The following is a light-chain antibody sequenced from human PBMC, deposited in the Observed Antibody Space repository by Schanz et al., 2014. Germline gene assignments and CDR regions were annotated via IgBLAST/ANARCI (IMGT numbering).Light chain of an antibody. CDR2: EGS. CDR3: SSYAGSNNLV. Sequence: QSALTQPASVSGSPGQSITISCSGTGNDIGMYNLVSWYQQHPGKAPKLIIYEGSARASGLFNRFSGSRSGITASLTISGLQADDEADYYCSSYAGSNNLVFGGGTKLTVL. CDR1: GNDIGMYNL. V-gene: IGLV2-23*01. J-gene: IGLJ2*01.